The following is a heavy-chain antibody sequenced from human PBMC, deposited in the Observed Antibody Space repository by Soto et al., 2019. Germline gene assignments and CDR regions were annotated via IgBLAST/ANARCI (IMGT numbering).Heavy chain of an antibody. CDR1: GFTFTNFA. CDR3: AKGYCSSTSCSFDY. CDR2: ISGTGDTT. V-gene: IGHV3-23*01. Sequence: PGGSLRLSCAASGFTFTNFAMNWVRQAPGKGLEWVSVISGTGDTTYNADSVKGRFTISRDNSMSTAFLQMNSLRAEDTALYHCAKGYCSSTSCSFDYWGQGTLVT. J-gene: IGHJ4*02. D-gene: IGHD2-2*01.